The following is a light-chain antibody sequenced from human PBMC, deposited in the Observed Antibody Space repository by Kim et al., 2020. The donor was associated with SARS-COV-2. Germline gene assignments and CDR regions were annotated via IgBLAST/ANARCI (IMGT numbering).Light chain of an antibody. V-gene: IGLV3-25*03. CDR1: AVPKQY. CDR3: QSADSSGTYQV. CDR2: KDS. J-gene: IGLJ2*01. Sequence: PGQTARITCSGDAVPKQYAYWYQQKPGQAPVLVIYKDSERPSGIPERFSGSSSGTTVTLTISGVQAEDEADYYCQSADSSGTYQVFGGGTQLTVL.